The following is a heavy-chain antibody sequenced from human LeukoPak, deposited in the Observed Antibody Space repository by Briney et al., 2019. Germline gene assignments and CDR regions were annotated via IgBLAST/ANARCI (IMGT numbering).Heavy chain of an antibody. CDR2: IWYDGSNK. D-gene: IGHD2-2*02. Sequence: GRSLRLSCAASGFTFSSYGMHCVRQAPGKGLEWVAVIWYDGSNKYYVDSVKGRFTISRDNSKNTLYLQMNSLRAEDTAVYYCARGGANIGVVPAAINFDYWGQGTLVTVSS. V-gene: IGHV3-33*01. J-gene: IGHJ4*02. CDR3: ARGGANIGVVPAAINFDY. CDR1: GFTFSSYG.